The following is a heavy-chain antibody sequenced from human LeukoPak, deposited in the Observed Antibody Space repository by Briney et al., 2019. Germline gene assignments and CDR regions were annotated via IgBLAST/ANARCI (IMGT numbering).Heavy chain of an antibody. J-gene: IGHJ6*02. CDR1: GVSLRNYY. Sequence: SETLSLTCTVSGVSLRNYYWGWLRQAPGKAPEWLGYISHSGFINYNPSLMSRITISVDTAKNQFSVKLTSVTAADTAVYFCARDREIMKPYYYVMDVWGQGTTVIASS. V-gene: IGHV4-59*01. D-gene: IGHD3-16*01. CDR2: ISHSGFI. CDR3: ARDREIMKPYYYVMDV.